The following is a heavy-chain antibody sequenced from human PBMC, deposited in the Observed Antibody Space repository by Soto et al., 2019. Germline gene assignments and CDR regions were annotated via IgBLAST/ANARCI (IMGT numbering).Heavy chain of an antibody. Sequence: SETLSLTCTVSGGSVSSGSYYWSWIRQPPGQGLEWIGYIYYSGSTNYNPSLKSRVTISVDTSKNQFSLKLSSVTVADTAVYYCARVGPAAINDSWGQGTLVTVSS. CDR3: ARVGPAAINDS. CDR2: IYYSGST. CDR1: GGSVSSGSYY. V-gene: IGHV4-61*01. D-gene: IGHD2-2*02. J-gene: IGHJ4*02.